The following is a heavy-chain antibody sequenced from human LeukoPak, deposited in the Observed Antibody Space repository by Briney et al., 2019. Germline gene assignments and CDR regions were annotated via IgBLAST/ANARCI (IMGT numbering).Heavy chain of an antibody. D-gene: IGHD6-19*01. J-gene: IGHJ4*02. V-gene: IGHV4-39*01. Sequence: SETLSLTCTVSGGSISSSSYYWGWIRQPPGKGLEWIGSIYYSGSTYYNPSLKGRVTISVDTSKNQFSLKLSSVTAADTAVYYCARGGIAVAGTTDFDYWGQGTLVTVSS. CDR1: GGSISSSSYY. CDR2: IYYSGST. CDR3: ARGGIAVAGTTDFDY.